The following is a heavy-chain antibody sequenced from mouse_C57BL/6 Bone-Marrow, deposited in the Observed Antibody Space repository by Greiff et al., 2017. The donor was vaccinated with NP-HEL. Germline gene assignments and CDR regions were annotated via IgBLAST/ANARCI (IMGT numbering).Heavy chain of an antibody. V-gene: IGHV1-81*01. Sequence: VHLVESGAELARPGASVKLSCKASGYTFTSYGISWVKQRTGQGLEWIGEIYPRSGNTYYNEKFKGKATLTADKSSSTAYMELRSLTSEDSAVYFCARGGYYGSFDYWGQGTTLTVSS. CDR2: IYPRSGNT. CDR3: ARGGYYGSFDY. J-gene: IGHJ2*01. D-gene: IGHD1-1*01. CDR1: GYTFTSYG.